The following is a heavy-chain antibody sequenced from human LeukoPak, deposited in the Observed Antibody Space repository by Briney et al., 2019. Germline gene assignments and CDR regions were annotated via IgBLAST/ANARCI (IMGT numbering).Heavy chain of an antibody. Sequence: PGGSLRLSCAASGFTFSSDGMHWVRQAPGKGLEWGAVISYDGSNKYYADSVKGRFTISRDNSKNTLYLQMNSLRAEDTALYYCAKDADTAMLFYFDYWGQGTLVTVSS. CDR1: GFTFSSDG. J-gene: IGHJ4*02. D-gene: IGHD5-18*01. CDR3: AKDADTAMLFYFDY. CDR2: ISYDGSNK. V-gene: IGHV3-30*18.